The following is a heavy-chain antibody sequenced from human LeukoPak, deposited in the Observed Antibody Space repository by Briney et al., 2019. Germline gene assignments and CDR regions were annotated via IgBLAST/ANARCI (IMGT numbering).Heavy chain of an antibody. CDR3: APRLLYGSGSSGGWFDP. J-gene: IGHJ5*02. CDR2: ISSSGTTT. D-gene: IGHD3-10*01. V-gene: IGHV3-48*03. Sequence: GGSLRLSCAASGFTFSSYEMNWVRQAPGKGLEWVSYISSSGTTTYYAASVKGRFTISRDNSKNTLYLQMNSLRAADTAVYYCAPRLLYGSGSSGGWFDPWGQGTLVTVSS. CDR1: GFTFSSYE.